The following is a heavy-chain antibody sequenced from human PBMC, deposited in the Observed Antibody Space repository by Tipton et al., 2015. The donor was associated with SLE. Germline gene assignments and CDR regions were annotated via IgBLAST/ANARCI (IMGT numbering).Heavy chain of an antibody. CDR1: GFTFSSYN. D-gene: IGHD3-3*01. CDR3: AREEGFLEWGTYYYYMDV. Sequence: SLRLSCAASGFTFSSYNMSWVRQAPGKGLEWVANIKQDGSEKYYVDSVKGRFTISRDNAKNSLYLQMNSLRAEDTAVYYCAREEGFLEWGTYYYYMDVWGKGTTVTVSS. CDR2: IKQDGSEK. J-gene: IGHJ6*03. V-gene: IGHV3-7*01.